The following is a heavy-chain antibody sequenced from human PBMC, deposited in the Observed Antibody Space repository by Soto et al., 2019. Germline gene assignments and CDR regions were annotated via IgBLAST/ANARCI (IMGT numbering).Heavy chain of an antibody. V-gene: IGHV1-18*01. CDR2: ISAYNGNT. D-gene: IGHD5-18*01. CDR3: ARDSKVDTAMVRGHYYYGMDV. Sequence: ASVKVSCKASGYTFTSYGISWVRQAPGQGLEWMGWISAYNGNTNYAQKLQGRVTMTTDTSTSTAYMELRSLRSDDTAVYYCARDSKVDTAMVRGHYYYGMDVWGQGTTVTVSS. J-gene: IGHJ6*02. CDR1: GYTFTSYG.